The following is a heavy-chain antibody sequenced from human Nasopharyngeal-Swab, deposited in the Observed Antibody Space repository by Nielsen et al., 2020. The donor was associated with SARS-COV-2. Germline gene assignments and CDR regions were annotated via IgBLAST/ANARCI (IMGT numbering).Heavy chain of an antibody. CDR2: IIPILDIG. Sequence: SVKVFCKASGGTFSSYAITWVRQAPGQGLEWMGRIIPILDIGRYAQKFQGRVTITADKSTNTAYMELSSLTSEDTAVYYCARDLWLETDYYYLGMDVWGQGTTVTVSS. CDR1: GGTFSSYA. V-gene: IGHV1-69*04. J-gene: IGHJ6*02. CDR3: ARDLWLETDYYYLGMDV. D-gene: IGHD6-19*01.